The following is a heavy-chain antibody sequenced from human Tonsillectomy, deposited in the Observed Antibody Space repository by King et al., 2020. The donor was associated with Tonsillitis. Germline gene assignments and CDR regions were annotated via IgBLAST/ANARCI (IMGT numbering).Heavy chain of an antibody. Sequence: VQLVESGGGLVQPGGSLKLSCAASGFTFSGSDFHWVRQASGKGLEWVGRIRSKANNYATALAESLKGRFTVSRDDSTNTAYLQMDKLETEDTAVYYCSRLVPYLCTNDCHFDPWGQGTAVIVSS. CDR1: GFTFSGSD. J-gene: IGHJ5*02. CDR2: IRSKANNYAT. CDR3: SRLVPYLCTNDCHFDP. D-gene: IGHD2-8*01. V-gene: IGHV3-73*02.